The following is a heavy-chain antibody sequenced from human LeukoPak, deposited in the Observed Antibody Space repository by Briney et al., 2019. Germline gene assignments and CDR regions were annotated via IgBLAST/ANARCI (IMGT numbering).Heavy chain of an antibody. CDR1: GGSISSSSYY. J-gene: IGHJ4*02. CDR2: IYTSGST. D-gene: IGHD6-13*01. CDR3: ARGEQQLARDFDY. Sequence: SETLSLTCTVSGGSISSSSYYWSWIRQPAGKGLEWIGRIYTSGSTNYNPSLKSRVTMSVDTSKNQFSLKLSSVTAADTAVYYCARGEQQLARDFDYWGQGTLVTVSS. V-gene: IGHV4-61*02.